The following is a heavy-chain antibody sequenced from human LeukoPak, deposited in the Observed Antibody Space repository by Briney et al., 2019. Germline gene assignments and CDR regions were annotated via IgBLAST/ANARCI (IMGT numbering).Heavy chain of an antibody. D-gene: IGHD3-10*01. CDR3: AASSGSYHY. CDR1: GFTFSNYW. J-gene: IGHJ4*02. Sequence: GGSLRLSCAASGFTFSNYWMSWVRQAPGQGLEWVANIKEDGSEKYYVDSVKGRFTISRDNSKNTLSLQMNSLTAEDTAVYYCAASSGSYHYWGQGTLVIVSS. V-gene: IGHV3-7*01. CDR2: IKEDGSEK.